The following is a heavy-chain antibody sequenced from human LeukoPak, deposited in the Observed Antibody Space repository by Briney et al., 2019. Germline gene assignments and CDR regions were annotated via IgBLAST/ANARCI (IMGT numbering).Heavy chain of an antibody. CDR3: ARCSGYDYYYFDY. V-gene: IGHV1-69*01. J-gene: IGHJ4*02. CDR1: GGTFSSYA. CDR2: IIPIFGTA. D-gene: IGHD5-12*01. Sequence: ASVNVSCRASGGTFSSYAISWVRQAPGQGREWMGGIIPIFGTANYAQKFQGRVTITADESTSTAYMELSSLRSEDTAVYYCARCSGYDYYYFDYWGQGTLVTVSS.